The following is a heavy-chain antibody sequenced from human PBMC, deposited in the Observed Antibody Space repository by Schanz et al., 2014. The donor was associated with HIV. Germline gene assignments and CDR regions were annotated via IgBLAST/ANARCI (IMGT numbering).Heavy chain of an antibody. CDR2: ISLSSGTK. V-gene: IGHV3-48*01. D-gene: IGHD6-6*01. J-gene: IGHJ6*02. CDR3: ARGSARPDYYYYAMDV. Sequence: EVKLVESGGGLVQPGGSLRLSCAASGFTFSSYSMNWVRQAPGKGLEWIAHISLSSGTKYNADSVKGRFTISRDNSKNALFLQMNSLRAEDTAVYYCARGSARPDYYYYAMDVWGQGTTVTVS. CDR1: GFTFSSYS.